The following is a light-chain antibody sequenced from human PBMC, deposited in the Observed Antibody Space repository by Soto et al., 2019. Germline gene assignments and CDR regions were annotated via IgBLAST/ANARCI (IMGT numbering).Light chain of an antibody. CDR2: EGT. Sequence: QSALTQPASVSGSPGQSITISCTGTSSDIGGYNYVSWYQQHPGKAPKLMIHEGTNRPSGVSSRFSGSKSGNTASLTISRLHADDEADYYCYSFTTRVTLYVFGTGTKLTVL. CDR1: SSDIGGYNY. CDR3: YSFTTRVTLYV. V-gene: IGLV2-14*01. J-gene: IGLJ1*01.